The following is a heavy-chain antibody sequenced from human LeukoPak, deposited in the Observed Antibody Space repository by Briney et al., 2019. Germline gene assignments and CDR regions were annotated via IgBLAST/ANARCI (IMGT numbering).Heavy chain of an antibody. CDR1: GYTFTSYA. V-gene: IGHV7-4-1*02. D-gene: IGHD4-17*01. CDR3: ARDLFDYGDFPFDY. J-gene: IGHJ4*02. CDR2: INTNTWNP. Sequence: GASVKVSCKASGYTFTSYAMNWVRQAPGQGLEWMGWINTNTWNPTYAQGFTGRFVFSLDTSVSTAYLQISSLKAEDTAVYYCARDLFDYGDFPFDYWGQGTLVTVSS.